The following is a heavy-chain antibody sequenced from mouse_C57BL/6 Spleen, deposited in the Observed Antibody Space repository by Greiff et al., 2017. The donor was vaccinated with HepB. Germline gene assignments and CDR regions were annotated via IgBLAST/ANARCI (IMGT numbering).Heavy chain of an antibody. D-gene: IGHD2-4*01. J-gene: IGHJ1*03. CDR1: GYTFTSYW. CDR3: AREGYDYDDGWYCDV. CDR2: INPSNGGT. V-gene: IGHV1-53*01. Sequence: VQLQQSGTELVKPGASVKLSCKASGYTFTSYWMHWVKQRPGPGLEWIGNINPSNGGTNYHEKFKSKATLTVAKSSSPAYMQLSRLTSEDSAVYDCAREGYDYDDGWYCDVWGTGTTVNVSA.